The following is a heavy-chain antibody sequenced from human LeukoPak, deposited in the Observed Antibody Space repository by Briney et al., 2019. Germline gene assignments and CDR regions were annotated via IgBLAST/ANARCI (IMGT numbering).Heavy chain of an antibody. CDR1: GFTFSNAW. D-gene: IGHD1-26*01. Sequence: GGSLRLSCAASGFTFSNAWMSWVRQAPGKGLEWVGRIKSKTDGVTTDYAAPVKGTFTISRDDSKNTLYLQMNSLKTEGTAENYCTTDLLGACCFDYCGQGTLVTVSS. CDR2: IKSKTDGVTT. V-gene: IGHV3-15*01. J-gene: IGHJ4*02. CDR3: TTDLLGACCFDY.